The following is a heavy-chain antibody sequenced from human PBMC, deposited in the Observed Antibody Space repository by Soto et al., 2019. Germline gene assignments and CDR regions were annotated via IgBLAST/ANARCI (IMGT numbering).Heavy chain of an antibody. CDR3: ARGRSLYYDFWSGYGFSYYFDY. D-gene: IGHD3-3*01. CDR1: GGSFSGYY. V-gene: IGHV4-34*01. J-gene: IGHJ4*02. CDR2: INHSGST. Sequence: SETLSLTCAAYGGSFSGYYWSWIRQPPGKGLEWIGEINHSGSTNYNPSLKSRVTISVDTSKNQFSLRLSSVTAADTAVYYCARGRSLYYDFWSGYGFSYYFDYWGQGTLVTVSS.